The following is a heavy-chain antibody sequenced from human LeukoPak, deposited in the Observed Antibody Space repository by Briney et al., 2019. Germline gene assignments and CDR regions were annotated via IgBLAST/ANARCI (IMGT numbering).Heavy chain of an antibody. V-gene: IGHV3-64*01. CDR1: GFTFSYYG. CDR2: INSNGGST. D-gene: IGHD1-20*01. CDR3: ARAITGNWNDNGYFDY. J-gene: IGHJ4*02. Sequence: GGSLRLSCAASGFTFSYYGMHWVRQAPGKGLEYVSGINSNGGSTYYANSVKGRFTISRDNSRNTLYLQVGSLSAEDMAVYYCARAITGNWNDNGYFDYWGQETLVTVST.